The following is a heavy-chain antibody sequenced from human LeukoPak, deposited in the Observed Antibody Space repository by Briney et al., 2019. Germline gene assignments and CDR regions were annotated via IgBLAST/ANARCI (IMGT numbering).Heavy chain of an antibody. CDR2: INPNSGGT. CDR1: GYTFTGYY. V-gene: IGHV1-2*02. D-gene: IGHD3-10*01. J-gene: IGHJ3*02. CDR3: ARADLFGDAFDI. Sequence: ASVKVSCKASGYTFTGYYMHWVRQAPGQGLEWMGWINPNSGGTNYAQKFQGRVTMTRDTSISTAYMELSRLRSDDTAVYYCARADLFGDAFDIWGQGTMVTVSS.